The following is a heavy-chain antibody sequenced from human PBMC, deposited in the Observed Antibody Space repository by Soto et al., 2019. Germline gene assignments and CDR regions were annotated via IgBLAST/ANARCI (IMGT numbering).Heavy chain of an antibody. J-gene: IGHJ3*02. CDR3: AAECSGGSCYEAFDI. CDR2: IYYSGST. Sequence: QVQLQESDPGLVKPSETLSLTCTVSGGSISSYYWSWIRQPPGKGLEWIGYIYYSGSTNYNPSLKTRVTISVDTSKNQFSMKLSSVTAADTSVYYCAAECSGGSCYEAFDIWGQGTMVTVSS. D-gene: IGHD2-15*01. V-gene: IGHV4-59*08. CDR1: GGSISSYY.